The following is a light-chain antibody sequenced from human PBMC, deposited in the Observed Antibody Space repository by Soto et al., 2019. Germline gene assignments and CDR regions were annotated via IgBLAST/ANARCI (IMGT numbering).Light chain of an antibody. CDR3: QQYDKWPRT. V-gene: IGKV3-15*01. Sequence: EIVMTQAPATPSLAPGVRGTVSCRASQSVSRKLAWYQQTRGQAPRLLIYGASTRATGVPARFSGSGSGTEFTLTISNLQSEDFAVYHCQQYDKWPRTFGQGTKVDIK. CDR2: GAS. J-gene: IGKJ1*01. CDR1: QSVSRK.